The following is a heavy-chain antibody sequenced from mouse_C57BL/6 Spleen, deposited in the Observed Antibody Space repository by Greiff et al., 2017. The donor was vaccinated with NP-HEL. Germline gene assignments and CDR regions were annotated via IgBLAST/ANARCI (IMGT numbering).Heavy chain of an antibody. CDR3: AREEDGYYVAY. V-gene: IGHV1-26*01. D-gene: IGHD2-3*01. CDR1: GYTFTDSY. Sequence: VQLQHSGPELVKPGASVKISFKASGYTFTDSYLIWVKQSHGKSLSWIRYFIPNNGGTSYNQKFKGKATLTVDKSTSTAYMELRSLTSEDSAVYYFAREEDGYYVAYWGQGTLVTVSA. J-gene: IGHJ3*01. CDR2: FIPNNGGT.